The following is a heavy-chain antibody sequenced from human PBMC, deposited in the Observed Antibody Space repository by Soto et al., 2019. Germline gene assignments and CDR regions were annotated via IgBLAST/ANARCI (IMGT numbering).Heavy chain of an antibody. Sequence: GASVKVSCKVSGYTLTELSMQWVRQAPGKGLEWMGGFDPEDGETIYAQKFQGRVTMTEDTSTDTAYMELSSLRSEDTAVYYCATLVYYYGSASFSVWGQGTLVTVSS. D-gene: IGHD3-10*01. J-gene: IGHJ4*02. CDR2: FDPEDGET. V-gene: IGHV1-24*01. CDR1: GYTLTELS. CDR3: ATLVYYYGSASFSV.